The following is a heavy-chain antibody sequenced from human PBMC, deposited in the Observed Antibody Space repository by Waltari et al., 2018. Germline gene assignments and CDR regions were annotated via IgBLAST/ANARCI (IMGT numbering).Heavy chain of an antibody. J-gene: IGHJ2*01. Sequence: EVQLLESGGGLVQPRGSLRLSCAASGFTFSSYAMSWVRQAPGKGLAWVPSLSGSGGSTYYADAVKGRFTISRDNSKNTLYLQMSSLRAEDTAVYYCAKDDSNRAYWYFDLWGRGTLVTVSS. CDR2: LSGSGGST. D-gene: IGHD4-4*01. CDR1: GFTFSSYA. CDR3: AKDDSNRAYWYFDL. V-gene: IGHV3-23*01.